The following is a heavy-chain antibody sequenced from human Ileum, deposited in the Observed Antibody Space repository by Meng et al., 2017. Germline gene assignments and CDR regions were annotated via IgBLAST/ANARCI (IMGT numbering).Heavy chain of an antibody. V-gene: IGHV4-4*02. CDR1: GGSISSSMW. CDR2: IHHSGTI. D-gene: IGHD3-10*01. J-gene: IGHJ4*02. CDR3: ARGVVSGSHYNTY. Sequence: QVQLQESGPGLVKPSGTRSLTCAVSGGSISSSMWWSWVRQPPEKGLEWIGEIHHSGTINYSPSLKSRLTISVDKSKNQFSLKLQSVTSADTAVYFCARGVVSGSHYNTYWGQGILVTVSS.